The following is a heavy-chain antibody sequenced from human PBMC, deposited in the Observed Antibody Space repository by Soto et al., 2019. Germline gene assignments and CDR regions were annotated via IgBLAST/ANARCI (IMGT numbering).Heavy chain of an antibody. V-gene: IGHV3-30-3*01. CDR2: ISYDGSNK. CDR3: ARERGVPDDFDYGEYEATDRVLYYGMDV. CDR1: GFTFSSYA. J-gene: IGHJ6*02. D-gene: IGHD4-17*01. Sequence: GGSLRLSCAASGFTFSSYAMHWVRQPPGKGLEWVAVISYDGSNKYYADSVKGRFTISRDNSKNTLYLQMNSLRAEDTAVYYCARERGVPDDFDYGEYEATDRVLYYGMDVWGQGSTVTVSS.